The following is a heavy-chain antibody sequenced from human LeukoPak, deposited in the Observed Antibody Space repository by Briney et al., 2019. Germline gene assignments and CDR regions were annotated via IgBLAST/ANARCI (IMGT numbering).Heavy chain of an antibody. CDR3: ADFYTTSGFFY. CDR2: LDGENDQK. D-gene: IGHD3-3*01. CDR1: GYTVTEIS. Sequence: ASVKVSCKVSGYTVTEISIHWVRQSPGKGLEWMGGLDGENDQKVYAQQFQDRVTMTEDTSTDTAYMELSNLQSEDTAVYFCADFYTTSGFFYWGQGTLVTVSS. V-gene: IGHV1-24*01. J-gene: IGHJ4*02.